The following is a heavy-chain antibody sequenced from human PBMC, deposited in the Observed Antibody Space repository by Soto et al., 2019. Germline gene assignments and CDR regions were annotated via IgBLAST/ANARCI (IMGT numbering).Heavy chain of an antibody. Sequence: GASVKVSCKASGGTFSSYPISWVLQAPGQGLEWMGGIIPIFGTANYAQKFQGRVTITADESTSTAYMELSSLRSEDTAVYYCARDPTMIVVGDDAFDIWGQGTMVTLSS. V-gene: IGHV1-69*13. J-gene: IGHJ3*02. CDR3: ARDPTMIVVGDDAFDI. D-gene: IGHD3-22*01. CDR1: GGTFSSYP. CDR2: IIPIFGTA.